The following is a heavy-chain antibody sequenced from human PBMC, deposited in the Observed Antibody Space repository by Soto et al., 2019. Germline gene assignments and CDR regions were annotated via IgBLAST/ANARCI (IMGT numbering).Heavy chain of an antibody. V-gene: IGHV1-24*01. J-gene: IGHJ3*02. Sequence: ASVKVSCKVSGYTLTELSMHWVRQAPGKGLEWMGGFDPEDGETIYAQKFQGRVTMTGDTSTDTAYMELSSLRSEDTAVYYCATAPLGGYYDSSGPRAFDIWGQGTMVTVSS. CDR3: ATAPLGGYYDSSGPRAFDI. D-gene: IGHD3-22*01. CDR1: GYTLTELS. CDR2: FDPEDGET.